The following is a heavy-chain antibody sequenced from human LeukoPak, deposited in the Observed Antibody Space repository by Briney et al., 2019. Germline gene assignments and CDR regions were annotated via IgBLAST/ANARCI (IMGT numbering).Heavy chain of an antibody. J-gene: IGHJ3*02. V-gene: IGHV3-7*01. CDR3: AREGFWAFDI. CDR2: IKQDGSEK. CDR1: GLTFSSYW. D-gene: IGHD3-3*01. Sequence: GGSLRLSCAASGLTFSSYWMSWVRQAPGKGLEWVANIKQDGSEKYYVDSVKGRFTISRDNAKNSLFLQMNSLRAEDTAVYYCAREGFWAFDIWGQGTMVTVSS.